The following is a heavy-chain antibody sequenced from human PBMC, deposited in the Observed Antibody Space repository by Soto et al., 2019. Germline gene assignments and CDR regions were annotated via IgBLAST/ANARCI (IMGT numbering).Heavy chain of an antibody. CDR3: RPERLNTGNYYYYYYMDV. J-gene: IGHJ6*03. CDR1: GGSFSGYY. CDR2: INHSGST. D-gene: IGHD6-25*01. V-gene: IGHV4-34*01. Sequence: SETLSLTCAVYGGSFSGYYWSWIRQPPGKGLEWIGEINHSGSTNYNPSLKSRVTISVDTSKNQFSLKLSSVTAADTAVYYCRPERLNTGNYYYYYYMDVWGKGTTVTVSS.